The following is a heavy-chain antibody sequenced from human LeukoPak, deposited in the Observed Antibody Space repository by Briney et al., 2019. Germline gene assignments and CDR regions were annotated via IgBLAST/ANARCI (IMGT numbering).Heavy chain of an antibody. Sequence: PGGSLRLSCAASGFTFSSYAMSWVRQAPGKGLEWVSAISGSGGSTYYADSVKGRFTISRDNSKNTLYLQMNSLRAEDTAVYYCAKIIAVAGTSSEYFQHWGQGTLVTVSS. CDR1: GFTFSSYA. V-gene: IGHV3-23*01. D-gene: IGHD6-19*01. CDR3: AKIIAVAGTSSEYFQH. J-gene: IGHJ1*01. CDR2: ISGSGGST.